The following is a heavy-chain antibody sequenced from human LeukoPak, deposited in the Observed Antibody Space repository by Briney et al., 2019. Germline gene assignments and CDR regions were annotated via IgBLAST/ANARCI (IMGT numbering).Heavy chain of an antibody. CDR2: IDWDDDK. CDR3: ARTGRDGYTLDI. D-gene: IGHD5-24*01. V-gene: IGHV2-70*04. J-gene: IGHJ3*02. Sequence: SGPALVKPTQTLTLTCTFSGFSLSTSGMRVSWIRQPPGKALEWLARIDWDDDKFYSTSLKTRLTISKDTSKNQVVLTITNMDPVDTATYYCARTGRDGYTLDIWGQGTMVTVSS. CDR1: GFSLSTSGMR.